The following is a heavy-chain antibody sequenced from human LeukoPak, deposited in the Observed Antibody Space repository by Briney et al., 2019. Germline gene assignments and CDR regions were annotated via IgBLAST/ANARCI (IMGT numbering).Heavy chain of an antibody. CDR1: GFTFHSYW. J-gene: IGHJ4*02. V-gene: IGHV3-21*01. CDR2: ISSSSSYI. CDR3: ARGDFDY. Sequence: GGSLRLSCAASGFTFHSYWMSWVRPAPGKGLGWVSSISSSSSYIYYADSVKGRFTISRDNAKNSLYLQVNSLRAENTAVYYCARGDFDYWGQGTLVTVSS.